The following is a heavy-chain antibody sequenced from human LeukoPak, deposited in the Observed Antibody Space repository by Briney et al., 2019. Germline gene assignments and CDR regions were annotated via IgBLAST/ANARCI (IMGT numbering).Heavy chain of an antibody. J-gene: IGHJ3*02. Sequence: GGSLRLSCAASGFTFDDYAMHWARQAPGKGLEWVSGISWNSGSIGYADSVKGRFTISRDNAKNSLYLQMNSLRAEDTALYYCAKDQQIWGAFDIWGQGTMVTVSS. V-gene: IGHV3-9*01. CDR1: GFTFDDYA. CDR3: AKDQQIWGAFDI. D-gene: IGHD3-16*01. CDR2: ISWNSGSI.